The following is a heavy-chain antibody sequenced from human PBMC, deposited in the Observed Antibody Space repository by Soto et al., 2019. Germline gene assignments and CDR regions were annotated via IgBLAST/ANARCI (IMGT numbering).Heavy chain of an antibody. D-gene: IGHD6-19*01. CDR2: ISYDGSNK. V-gene: IGHV3-30*18. Sequence: QVQLVESGGGVVQPGRSLRLSCAASGFTFSSYGMHWVRQAPGKGLEWVAVISYDGSNKYYADSVKGRFTISRDNSKNTLYLQMNSLRAEDTAVYYCAKDLGGAVAGILAYWGQGTLVTVSS. CDR1: GFTFSSYG. J-gene: IGHJ4*02. CDR3: AKDLGGAVAGILAY.